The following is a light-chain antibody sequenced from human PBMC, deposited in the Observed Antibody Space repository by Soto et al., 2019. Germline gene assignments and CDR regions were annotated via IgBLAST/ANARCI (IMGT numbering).Light chain of an antibody. Sequence: EIVLTQSPGTLSLSPGERATLSCRASQSVSSSYLAWYQQKPGQAPRLLIYGASSRATGIPDRFSGSGSGTDFTFTISRLEPDDFAVYYCQQYGSSWTFGQGTKVEIK. CDR2: GAS. CDR1: QSVSSSY. CDR3: QQYGSSWT. V-gene: IGKV3-20*01. J-gene: IGKJ1*01.